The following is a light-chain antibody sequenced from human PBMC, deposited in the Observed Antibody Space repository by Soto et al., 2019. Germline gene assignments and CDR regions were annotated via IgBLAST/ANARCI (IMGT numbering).Light chain of an antibody. J-gene: IGKJ1*01. Sequence: EIVLTQSPATLSLSPGERATLSCRASQSVSSYLAWYQQKPGQAPRLLIYDASNRATGTPARFSGSGSGTDFTLIISSLEPEDFAVYYCQQRSNSWTFGQGNKVEIK. CDR3: QQRSNSWT. CDR1: QSVSSY. CDR2: DAS. V-gene: IGKV3-11*01.